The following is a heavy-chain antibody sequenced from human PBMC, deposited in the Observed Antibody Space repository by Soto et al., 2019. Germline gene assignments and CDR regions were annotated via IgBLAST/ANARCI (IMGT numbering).Heavy chain of an antibody. CDR3: SSRVTDAPT. Sequence: QVQLQESGPGLVKPSGTLSLTCAVSGASISSGWWTWVRQPPGKGLEWIGETLYSGRTNYNSSLNSRVTISIDKSKKHFSLNLSSVTAADTAVYYCSSRVTDAPTWGHGTLVTVSS. J-gene: IGHJ5*01. D-gene: IGHD3-10*01. CDR1: GASISSGW. CDR2: TLYSGRT. V-gene: IGHV4-4*02.